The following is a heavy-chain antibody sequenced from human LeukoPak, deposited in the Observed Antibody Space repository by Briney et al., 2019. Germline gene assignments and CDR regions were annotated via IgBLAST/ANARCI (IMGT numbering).Heavy chain of an antibody. Sequence: GGSLRLSCTASGFTFSRNWMHWVRQVPGKGLVWVSCINLDGSGTSYADSVKGRFTISRDNAKNTVSLQMNSLRAKDTALYYCARAGGGLLGYAFDIWGQGTMVTVSS. J-gene: IGHJ3*02. D-gene: IGHD1-14*01. CDR1: GFTFSRNW. CDR2: INLDGSGT. V-gene: IGHV3-74*01. CDR3: ARAGGGLLGYAFDI.